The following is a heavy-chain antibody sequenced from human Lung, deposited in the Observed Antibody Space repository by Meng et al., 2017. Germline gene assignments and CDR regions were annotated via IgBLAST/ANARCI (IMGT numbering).Heavy chain of an antibody. CDR3: ARDEDISAAGKLFGDY. V-gene: IGHV1-2*06. CDR2: INPKSGDT. J-gene: IGHJ4*02. CDR1: GYNFPDYY. Sequence: QVQLVRSGCEVKKPGASVKVSCKPSGYNFPDYYIHWVRRAPGQGLEWMGRINPKSGDTHYAQKFQARVTMTGDTSISTAYMELSGLRSDDTAMYYCARDEDISAAGKLFGDYWGQGTLVTVSS. D-gene: IGHD6-25*01.